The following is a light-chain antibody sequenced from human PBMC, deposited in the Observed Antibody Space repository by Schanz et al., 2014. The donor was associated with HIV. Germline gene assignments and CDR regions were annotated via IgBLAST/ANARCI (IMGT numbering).Light chain of an antibody. J-gene: IGKJ1*01. CDR1: QDISNY. Sequence: DIQMTQFPSSLSASVGDRVTITCRASQDISNYLAWYQQKPGKVPKLLICAASTLQSGVPSRFSGSGSGTGFTLTINGLQPEDVATYYCQKYNSAPWTFGQGTKVEI. V-gene: IGKV1-27*01. CDR2: AAS. CDR3: QKYNSAPWT.